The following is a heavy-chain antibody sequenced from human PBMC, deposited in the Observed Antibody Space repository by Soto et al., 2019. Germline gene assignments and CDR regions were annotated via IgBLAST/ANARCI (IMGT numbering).Heavy chain of an antibody. D-gene: IGHD7-27*01. Sequence: SAQVSCKASGYTLSSYAMHWVRQAPGQRLEWMGWINAGYGNTKSSQKFQDRVTISRDTSASTAYMELTSLRSEDTAVYYCARDTGDGTFDFWGQGTLVTVSS. CDR3: ARDTGDGTFDF. J-gene: IGHJ4*02. CDR2: INAGYGNT. V-gene: IGHV1-3*01. CDR1: GYTLSSYA.